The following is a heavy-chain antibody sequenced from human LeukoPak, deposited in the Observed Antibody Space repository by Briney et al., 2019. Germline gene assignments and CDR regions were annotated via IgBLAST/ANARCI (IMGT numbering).Heavy chain of an antibody. D-gene: IGHD3-9*01. CDR2: MNPNSGNT. J-gene: IGHJ4*02. CDR3: ARGSTDILTGYTPGDY. CDR1: GYTFTSYD. Sequence: ASVKVSCKASGYTFTSYDINWVRQATGQGLEWMGWMNPNSGNTGYAQKFQGRVTMTRNTSISTAYMELNSLRSEDTAVYHCARGSTDILTGYTPGDYWGQGTLVTVSS. V-gene: IGHV1-8*01.